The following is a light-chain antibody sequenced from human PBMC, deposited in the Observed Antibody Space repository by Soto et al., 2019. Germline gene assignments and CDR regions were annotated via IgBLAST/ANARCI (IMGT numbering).Light chain of an antibody. CDR1: QSVSSN. V-gene: IGKV3-15*01. CDR3: QQRSNWPP. CDR2: GAS. J-gene: IGKJ1*01. Sequence: EIVMTQSPATLSVSPGERATLSCRASQSVSSNLAWYQQKPGQAPRLLIYGASTRATGIPARFSGSGSGTEFTLTISSLEPKDFAVYYCQQRSNWPPFGQGTKVDI.